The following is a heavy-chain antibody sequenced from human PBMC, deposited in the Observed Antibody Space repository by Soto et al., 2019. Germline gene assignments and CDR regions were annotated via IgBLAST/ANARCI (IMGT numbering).Heavy chain of an antibody. CDR3: ARESPWFDP. V-gene: IGHV3-21*01. J-gene: IGHJ5*02. CDR2: ISSSSGSI. CDR1: GFTFSSYS. Sequence: GGSLRLSCAASGFTFSSYSMNWVRQAPGKGLEWVSSISSSSGSIYYADSLKGRFTISRDNAKNSLYLQMNSLRAEDTAVYYCARESPWFDPWGQGTLVTVSS.